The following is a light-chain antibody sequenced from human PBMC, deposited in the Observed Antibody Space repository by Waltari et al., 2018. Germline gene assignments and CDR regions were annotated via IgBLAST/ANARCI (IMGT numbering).Light chain of an antibody. CDR2: EVS. Sequence: QSALTQPASVSGSPGQSITISCTGTSSDVRSYNLVSWYQQHPGKAPKLKIYEVSKRPSGVSNRFSGSKSGNTASLTISGLQAEDEADYYCCSYAGSSTYVFGTGTKVTVL. CDR3: CSYAGSSTYV. J-gene: IGLJ1*01. V-gene: IGLV2-23*02. CDR1: SSDVRSYNL.